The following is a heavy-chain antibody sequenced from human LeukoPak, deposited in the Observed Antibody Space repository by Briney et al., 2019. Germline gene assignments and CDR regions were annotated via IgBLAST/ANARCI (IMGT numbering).Heavy chain of an antibody. D-gene: IGHD3-3*01. CDR1: GGSISSSSYY. V-gene: IGHV4-39*07. Sequence: PSETLSLTCTVSGGSISSSSYYWGWIRQPPGKGLEWIGSIYYSGSTYYNPSLKSRVTISVDTSKNQFSLKLSSVTAADTAVYYCAREKDFGVVSYWYFDLWGRGTLVTVSS. J-gene: IGHJ2*01. CDR2: IYYSGST. CDR3: AREKDFGVVSYWYFDL.